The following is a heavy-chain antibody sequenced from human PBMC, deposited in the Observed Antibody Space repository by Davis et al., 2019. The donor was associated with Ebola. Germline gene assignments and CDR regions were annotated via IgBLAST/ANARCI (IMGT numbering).Heavy chain of an antibody. CDR2: VSNDGTYK. CDR3: ARHYVYDYYMGLDV. CDR1: GFTFSSYG. J-gene: IGHJ6*02. V-gene: IGHV3-30*03. Sequence: GESLKISCAASGFTFSSYGMHWVRQAPGKGLEWVAVVSNDGTYKYYRDSVKGRFTISRDNSKNTIYLQMNSLRAGDTAVYYCARHYVYDYYMGLDVWGQGTTVTVSS. D-gene: IGHD3-16*01.